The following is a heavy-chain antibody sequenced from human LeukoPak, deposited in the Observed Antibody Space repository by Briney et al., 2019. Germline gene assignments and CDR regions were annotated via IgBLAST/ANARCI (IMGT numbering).Heavy chain of an antibody. J-gene: IGHJ4*02. CDR1: GFTFSSYA. CDR3: AKDPGLWFGDQLGVFDY. D-gene: IGHD3-10*01. Sequence: GGSQRLSCAASGFTFSSYAMSWVRQAPGKGLEWVSAISGSGGSTYYADSVKGRFTISRDNSKNTLYLQMNSLRAEDTAVYYCAKDPGLWFGDQLGVFDYWGQGTLVTVSS. CDR2: ISGSGGST. V-gene: IGHV3-23*01.